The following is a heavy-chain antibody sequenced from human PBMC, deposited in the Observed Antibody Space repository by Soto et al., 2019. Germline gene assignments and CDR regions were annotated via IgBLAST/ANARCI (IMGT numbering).Heavy chain of an antibody. Sequence: QVQLVQSGAAVKKPGSSVKVSCKASGGTFSSYTISWVRQAPGQGLEWMGRIIPILGIANYAQKFQGRVTITADKSTSTAYMELSSLRSEDTAVYYCARAPYDSLNYFDYWGQGTLVTVSS. CDR3: ARAPYDSLNYFDY. CDR1: GGTFSSYT. D-gene: IGHD5-12*01. V-gene: IGHV1-69*02. J-gene: IGHJ4*02. CDR2: IIPILGIA.